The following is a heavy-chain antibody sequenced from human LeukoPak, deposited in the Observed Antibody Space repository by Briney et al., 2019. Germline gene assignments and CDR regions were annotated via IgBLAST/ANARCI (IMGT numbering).Heavy chain of an antibody. Sequence: SETLSLTCTVSGGSISSYYWSWIRQPPGKGLEWIGYIYYSGSTNYNPSLKSRVTISVDTSKNQFSLKLSSVTAADTAVYYCARRLLVGVFDYWGQGTLVTVSS. CDR2: IYYSGST. CDR3: ARRLLVGVFDY. V-gene: IGHV4-59*08. CDR1: GGSISSYY. D-gene: IGHD1-26*01. J-gene: IGHJ4*02.